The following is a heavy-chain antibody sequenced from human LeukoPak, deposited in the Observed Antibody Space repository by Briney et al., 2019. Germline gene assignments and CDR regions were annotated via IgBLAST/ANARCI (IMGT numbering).Heavy chain of an antibody. J-gene: IGHJ4*02. V-gene: IGHV1-46*01. CDR3: ARDSVWRID. CDR1: GYTFISYY. Sequence: VASVKVSCKASGYTFISYYMHWVRQAPGQGLEWMGIINPSGGSTSYAQKFQGRVTITADESTSTAYMELSSLRSEDTAVYYCARDSVWRIDWGQGTLVTVSS. CDR2: INPSGGST. D-gene: IGHD3-16*01.